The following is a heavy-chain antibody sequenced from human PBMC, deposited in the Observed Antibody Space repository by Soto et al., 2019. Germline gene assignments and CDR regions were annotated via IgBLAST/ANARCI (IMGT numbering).Heavy chain of an antibody. CDR1: GGSFRGYY. V-gene: IGHV4-34*01. Sequence: QGPLQQWGAGLLMPSETLSLPCAVYGGSFRGYYWSWIGQPPGKGLAWIGEINHSGSTNYNPSLKSRITISVDASKSQLSLKLSSVTAADTAVYYCARGGKEYYGSGSSQFDYWGQGTLVTVSS. J-gene: IGHJ4*02. CDR3: ARGGKEYYGSGSSQFDY. CDR2: INHSGST. D-gene: IGHD3-10*01.